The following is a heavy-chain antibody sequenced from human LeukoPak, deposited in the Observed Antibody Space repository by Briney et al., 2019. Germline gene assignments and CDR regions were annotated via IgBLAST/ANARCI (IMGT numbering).Heavy chain of an antibody. Sequence: GGSLRLPCAASGFNFRTYWMSWVRQAPGKGLAWVANIKEDGSEKDYVDSVRGRFTISRDNAKNSLYLQMNSLRAEDTAVYYCARLVGSNWFDPWGQGTLVTVSS. D-gene: IGHD2-15*01. J-gene: IGHJ5*02. CDR2: IKEDGSEK. CDR3: ARLVGSNWFDP. V-gene: IGHV3-7*01. CDR1: GFNFRTYW.